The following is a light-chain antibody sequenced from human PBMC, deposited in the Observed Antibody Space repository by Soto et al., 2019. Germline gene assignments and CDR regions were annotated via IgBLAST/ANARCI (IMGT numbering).Light chain of an antibody. Sequence: EIVLTQSPGTLSLSPGERATLSCRASQSVTSSYLAWYQQKPGQAPRLLIYGASSRATGIPDRFSGSGSGTDFTLTINRLKPEDVAVYYCQQYGSSPRTFGQGTKLEIK. CDR3: QQYGSSPRT. J-gene: IGKJ2*01. V-gene: IGKV3-20*01. CDR1: QSVTSSY. CDR2: GAS.